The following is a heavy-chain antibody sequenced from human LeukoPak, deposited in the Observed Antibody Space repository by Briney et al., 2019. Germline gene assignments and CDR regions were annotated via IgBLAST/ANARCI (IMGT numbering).Heavy chain of an antibody. D-gene: IGHD6-13*01. CDR1: GFTFSSYS. CDR2: ISSSSSTI. J-gene: IGHJ3*02. CDR3: ARDLGSSWPDAFDI. Sequence: PGGSLRLSCAASGFTFSSYSMNWVRQAPGKGLEWVSYISSSSSTIYHADSVKGRFAISRDNAKNSLYLQMNSLRAEDTAVYYCARDLGSSWPDAFDIWGQGTMVTVSS. V-gene: IGHV3-48*01.